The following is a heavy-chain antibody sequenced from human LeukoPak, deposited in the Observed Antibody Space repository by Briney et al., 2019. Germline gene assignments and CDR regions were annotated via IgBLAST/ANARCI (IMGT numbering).Heavy chain of an antibody. Sequence: SVKVSCKASGGTFSSYAISWVRQAPGQGLEWMGGIIPIFGTANYAQKFQGRVTITADESTSTAYMELSSLRSDDTAVYYCARDFPNYYGSGSYYNDIRTMSDWGQGTLVTVSS. J-gene: IGHJ4*02. CDR2: IIPIFGTA. CDR1: GGTFSSYA. CDR3: ARDFPNYYGSGSYYNDIRTMSD. V-gene: IGHV1-69*01. D-gene: IGHD3-10*01.